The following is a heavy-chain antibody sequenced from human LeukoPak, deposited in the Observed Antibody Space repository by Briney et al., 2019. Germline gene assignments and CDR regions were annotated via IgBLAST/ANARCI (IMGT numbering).Heavy chain of an antibody. D-gene: IGHD2-15*01. Sequence: GGSLRLSCAASGFTFSSYSMNWVRQAPGKGLEWVSYISSSSSTIYYADSVKGRFTISRDNAKNSLYLQMNSLRAEDTAVYYCARDGSGGSQLFDYWGQGALVTVSS. CDR1: GFTFSSYS. CDR3: ARDGSGGSQLFDY. J-gene: IGHJ4*02. V-gene: IGHV3-48*01. CDR2: ISSSSSTI.